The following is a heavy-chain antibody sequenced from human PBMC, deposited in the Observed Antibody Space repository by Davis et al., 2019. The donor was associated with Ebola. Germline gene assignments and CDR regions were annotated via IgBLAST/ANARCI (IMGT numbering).Heavy chain of an antibody. D-gene: IGHD3-3*01. CDR2: RYNRGST. Sequence: SETLSLTCPVSGASISSYYWSWIRHAPGKGLERTGFRYNRGSTNHNPSLPSRVIISIETANKQISLKLSSVTAADTAVYYCARGRLLEWPPTFYGLDVWGKGTTVTVSS. J-gene: IGHJ6*04. V-gene: IGHV4-59*01. CDR1: GASISSYY. CDR3: ARGRLLEWPPTFYGLDV.